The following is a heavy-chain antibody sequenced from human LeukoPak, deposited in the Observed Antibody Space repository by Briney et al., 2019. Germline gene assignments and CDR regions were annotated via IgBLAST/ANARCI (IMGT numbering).Heavy chain of an antibody. D-gene: IGHD3-3*01. Sequence: GESLKIPCKGSGYSFTSYWIGWVRQLPGKGLDWMELTYPGDGDHRYSPSFQGQVSISADKSISTAYLQWSSLKASDTAMYYCSKYYEFSSSSEVGFDYWGQGTLVTVSS. CDR1: GYSFTSYW. V-gene: IGHV5-51*01. CDR3: SKYYEFSSSSEVGFDY. J-gene: IGHJ4*02. CDR2: TYPGDGDH.